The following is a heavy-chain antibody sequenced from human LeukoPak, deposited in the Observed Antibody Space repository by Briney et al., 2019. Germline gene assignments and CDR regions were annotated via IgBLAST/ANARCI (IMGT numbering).Heavy chain of an antibody. CDR1: GFNFNNYH. D-gene: IGHD3-10*02. J-gene: IGHJ3*02. CDR2: ITFSGDTT. CDR3: AKKSQSHGRGAFDI. Sequence: GGSLRLSCAASGFNFNNYHMTWVRQAPGEGLEWVSIITFSGDTTYYADSVKGRFTISRDNSKNTLYLQMNSLRAEDTAVYYCAKKSQSHGRGAFDIWGQGTMVTLSS. V-gene: IGHV3-23*01.